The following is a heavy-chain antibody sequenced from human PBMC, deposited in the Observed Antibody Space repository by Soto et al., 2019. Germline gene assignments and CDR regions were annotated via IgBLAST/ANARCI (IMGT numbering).Heavy chain of an antibody. J-gene: IGHJ4*02. CDR3: AHSPWGAAPDY. D-gene: IGHD3-16*01. Sequence: QITLKESGPPLVQPTQTLTLTCTVSGFSVSARGVGVGWIRQPPGKALEWLGIIYWNDDKRYSPSLKSRLTIIKDTSKNQVVLTLTNMDPVDTGTYYCAHSPWGAAPDYWGQGTPVTVSS. V-gene: IGHV2-5*01. CDR2: IYWNDDK. CDR1: GFSVSARGVG.